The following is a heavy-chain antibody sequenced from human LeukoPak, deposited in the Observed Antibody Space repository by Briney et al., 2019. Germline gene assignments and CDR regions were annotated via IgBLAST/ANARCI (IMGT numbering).Heavy chain of an antibody. CDR2: IKHSGST. J-gene: IGHJ6*03. CDR3: ARGTTVTTFQAGTYYYYYIDV. Sequence: SETLSLTCAVYGGFFNVHHWTWIRQAPGKGLEWIGEIKHSGSTNYKPSLKSRVTISVDTSKNHFSLKLSSVTAADTALYYCARGTTVTTFQAGTYYYYYIDVWGKGTTVAVSS. D-gene: IGHD4-17*01. V-gene: IGHV4-34*01. CDR1: GGFFNVHH.